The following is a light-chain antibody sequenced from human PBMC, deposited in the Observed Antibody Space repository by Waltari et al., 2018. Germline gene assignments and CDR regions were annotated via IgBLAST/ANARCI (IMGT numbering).Light chain of an antibody. J-gene: IGLJ3*02. CDR2: DVS. V-gene: IGLV2-14*03. CDR3: KSYTGTGSWV. Sequence: QSALTQPASVSGSPGQSITISCTGTKSDVGFYNYVSWYQQHPGKAPKVIIYDVSQRPSGISIRFSGSKSGNTASLIISGLQADDEADYYCKSYTGTGSWVFGGGTKLTVL. CDR1: KSDVGFYNY.